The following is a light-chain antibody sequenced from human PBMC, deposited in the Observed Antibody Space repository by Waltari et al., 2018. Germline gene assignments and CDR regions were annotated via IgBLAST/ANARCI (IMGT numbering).Light chain of an antibody. CDR3: AVWDDSLKSGL. J-gene: IGLJ2*01. Sequence: QSVVTQPPSVSGDPGQRVSISCNGSRSNNGGYYVYLYQKFPGTAPKVVIYDNYQRPSGVSDRFSASKSGSSASLIITGLQPGDEADYYCAVWDDSLKSGLFGGGTRLTVL. CDR1: RSNNGGYY. CDR2: DNY. V-gene: IGLV1-47*01.